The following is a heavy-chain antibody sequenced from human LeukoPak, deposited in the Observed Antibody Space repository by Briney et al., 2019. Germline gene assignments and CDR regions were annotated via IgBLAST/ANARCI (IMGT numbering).Heavy chain of an antibody. CDR1: GYTFTGYY. V-gene: IGHV1-69*13. J-gene: IGHJ4*02. D-gene: IGHD1-1*01. CDR2: IIPIFGTA. CDR3: AREGQLERHLGY. Sequence: SVKVSCKASGYTFTGYYMHWVRQAPGQGLEWMGGIIPIFGTANYAQKFQGRVTITADESTSTAYMELSSLRSEDTAVYYCAREGQLERHLGYWGQGTLVTVSS.